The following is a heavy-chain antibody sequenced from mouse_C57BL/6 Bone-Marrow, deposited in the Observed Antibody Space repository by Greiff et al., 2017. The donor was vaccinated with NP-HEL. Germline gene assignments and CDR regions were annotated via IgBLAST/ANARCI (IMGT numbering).Heavy chain of an antibody. CDR3: TRDGYGGDY. Sequence: EVMLVESGAGLVKPGGSLKLSCAASGFTFSSYAMSWVRQTPEKRLEWVAYISSGGDYIYYADTVKGRFTFSRNNARNTLYLQMSSLKSEDTAMYYCTRDGYGGDYWGQGTSVTVSS. CDR2: ISSGGDYI. V-gene: IGHV5-9-1*02. J-gene: IGHJ4*01. D-gene: IGHD2-2*01. CDR1: GFTFSSYA.